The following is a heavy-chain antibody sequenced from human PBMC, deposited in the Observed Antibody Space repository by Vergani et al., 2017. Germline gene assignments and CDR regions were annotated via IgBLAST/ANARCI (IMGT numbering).Heavy chain of an antibody. Sequence: QVQLVQSGAEVKKPGASVKVSCKASGYTFTSYYMHWVRQAPGQGLEWMGIINPSGGSTSYAQKFQGRVTMTRDTSTSTVYMELSSLRSEDTAVYYCARGDYANGGYYYYYGMDVWGQGTTVTVSS. CDR1: GYTFTSYY. CDR3: ARGDYANGGYYYYYGMDV. D-gene: IGHD4-17*01. CDR2: INPSGGST. V-gene: IGHV1-46*03. J-gene: IGHJ6*02.